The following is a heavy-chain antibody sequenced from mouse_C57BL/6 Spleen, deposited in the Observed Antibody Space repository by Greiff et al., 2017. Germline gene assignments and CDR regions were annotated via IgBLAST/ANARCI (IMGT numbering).Heavy chain of an antibody. CDR3: ARLTGYFDY. Sequence: EVQLQQSGPELVKPGASVKISCKASGYSFTGYYMNWVKQSPEKSLEWIGEINPSTGGTTYNQKFKAKATLTVDKSSSTAYMQLKSLTSEDSAVYYCARLTGYFDYWGQGTTLTVSS. J-gene: IGHJ2*01. V-gene: IGHV1-42*01. CDR2: INPSTGGT. D-gene: IGHD4-1*01. CDR1: GYSFTGYY.